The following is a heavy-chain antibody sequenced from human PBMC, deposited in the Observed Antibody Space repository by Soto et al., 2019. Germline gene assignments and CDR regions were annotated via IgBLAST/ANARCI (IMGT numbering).Heavy chain of an antibody. CDR3: ARLYSSSWYYNWFDP. J-gene: IGHJ5*02. CDR2: IYGGST. V-gene: IGHV4-39*07. Sequence: LSLTCSVSGASISSSDYYWGWIRQPPGQGLEWIGSIYGGSTYYNPSLNSRVTISVDTSKNQFSLKLSSVTAADTAVYYCARLYSSSWYYNWFDPWGQGTLVTVSS. D-gene: IGHD6-13*01. CDR1: GASISSSDYY.